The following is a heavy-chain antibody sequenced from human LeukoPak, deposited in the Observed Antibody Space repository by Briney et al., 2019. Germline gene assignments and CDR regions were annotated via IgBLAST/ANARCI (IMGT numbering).Heavy chain of an antibody. V-gene: IGHV3-23*01. J-gene: IGHJ4*02. CDR2: SGSGKNT. CDR1: GFTFSSYA. CDR3: AKNPRGYSGYEGSNFDY. D-gene: IGHD5-12*01. Sequence: GGSLRLSCAASGFTFSSYAMSWVRQAPGKGLEGVSVSGSGKNTYYADSVKGRFTISRDNSKNTLYLQMNSLRAEDTAVYYCAKNPRGYSGYEGSNFDYWGQGTLVTVSS.